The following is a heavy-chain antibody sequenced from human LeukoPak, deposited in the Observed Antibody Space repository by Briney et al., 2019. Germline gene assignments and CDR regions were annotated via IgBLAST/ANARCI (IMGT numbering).Heavy chain of an antibody. CDR1: GGSISSGDYY. D-gene: IGHD5-18*01. CDR3: AATGDTAMVGPFDD. CDR2: IYYSGST. V-gene: IGHV4-30-4*01. J-gene: IGHJ4*02. Sequence: SETLSLTCTVSGGSISSGDYYWSWIRQPPGKGLEWIGYIYYSGSTNYNPSLKSRVTISVDKSKNQFSLKLSSVTAADTAVYYCAATGDTAMVGPFDDWGQGTLVTVSS.